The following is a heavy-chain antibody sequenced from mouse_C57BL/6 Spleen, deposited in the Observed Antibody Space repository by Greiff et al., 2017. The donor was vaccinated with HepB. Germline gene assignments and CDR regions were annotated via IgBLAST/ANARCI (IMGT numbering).Heavy chain of an antibody. CDR3: AGGVYYAMDY. V-gene: IGHV1-52*01. CDR1: GYTFTSSW. Sequence: QVQLQQPGAELVRPGSSVKLSCKASGYTFTSSWLHWVKPRPIQGLEWIGNIDPSDSETHYNQKFKDKATLTVDKSSSTAYMQRSSLTSEDSAVYYCAGGVYYAMDYWGQGTSVTVSS. J-gene: IGHJ4*01. CDR2: IDPSDSET.